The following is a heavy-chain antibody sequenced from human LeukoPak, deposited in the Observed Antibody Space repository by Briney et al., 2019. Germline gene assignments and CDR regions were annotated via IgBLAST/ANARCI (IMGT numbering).Heavy chain of an antibody. D-gene: IGHD2-2*01. CDR3: AKDSGYCSSTSCYVYYFDY. V-gene: IGHV3-30*02. CDR2: IRYDGSNK. J-gene: IGHJ4*02. CDR1: GFTFSSYG. Sequence: GGSLRLSCAASGFTFSSYGVHWVRQAPGKGLEWVAFIRYDGSNKYYADSVKGRFTISRDNSKNTLYLQMNSLRAEDTAVYYCAKDSGYCSSTSCYVYYFDYWGQGTLVTVSS.